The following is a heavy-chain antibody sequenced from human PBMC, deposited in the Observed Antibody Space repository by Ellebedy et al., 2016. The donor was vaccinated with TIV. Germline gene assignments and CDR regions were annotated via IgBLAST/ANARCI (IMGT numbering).Heavy chain of an antibody. V-gene: IGHV4-39*01. CDR2: INRSGST. Sequence: SETLSLTCTVSGGSISSSSYYWSWIRQAPGKGLEWIGEINRSGSTNYNPSLAGRVTISVDTSKNQFSLKLSSVTAADTAVYYCARLFRTSCYHDYWGQGTLVTVSS. CDR3: ARLFRTSCYHDY. J-gene: IGHJ4*02. CDR1: GGSISSSSYY. D-gene: IGHD2-2*01.